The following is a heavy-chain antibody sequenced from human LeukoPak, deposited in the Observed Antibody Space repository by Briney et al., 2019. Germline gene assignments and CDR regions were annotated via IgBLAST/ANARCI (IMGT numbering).Heavy chain of an antibody. V-gene: IGHV4-39*07. CDR2: IYYSGST. J-gene: IGHJ5*02. Sequence: PSETLSLTCTVSGGSISSSSYYWGWIRQPPGKGLEWIGSIYYSGSTNYNPSLKSRVTISVDTSKNQFSLKLSSVTAADTAVYYCARRVVGYYYGSGSYWDWFDPWGQGTLVTVSS. CDR1: GGSISSSSYY. CDR3: ARRVVGYYYGSGSYWDWFDP. D-gene: IGHD3-10*01.